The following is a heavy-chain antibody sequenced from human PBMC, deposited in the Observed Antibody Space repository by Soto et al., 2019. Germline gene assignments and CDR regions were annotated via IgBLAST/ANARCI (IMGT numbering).Heavy chain of an antibody. D-gene: IGHD6-19*01. CDR3: ARGWDRQWLALPYYYYGMDV. J-gene: IGHJ6*02. CDR2: INPNSGGT. V-gene: IGHV1-2*04. CDR1: GYTFTGYY. Sequence: ASVKVSCKASGYTFTGYYMHWVRQAPGQGLEWMGWINPNSGGTNYAQKFQGWVTMTRDTSISTAYMELSRLRSDDTAVYYCARGWDRQWLALPYYYYGMDVWGQGTTVTVSS.